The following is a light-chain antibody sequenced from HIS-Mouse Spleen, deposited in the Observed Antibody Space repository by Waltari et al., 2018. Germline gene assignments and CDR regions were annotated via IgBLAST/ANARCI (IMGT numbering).Light chain of an antibody. CDR3: QQLNSYPPT. CDR1: QGISSY. V-gene: IGKV1-9*01. Sequence: DIQLTQSPSFMSASVGDRVTITCRASQGISSYLVWYQQKPGKAPKLLIYAASTLQSAVPSRFSGSGSATEFTLTISSLQPEDFATYYCQQLNSYPPTFGQGTNVEIK. J-gene: IGKJ1*01. CDR2: AAS.